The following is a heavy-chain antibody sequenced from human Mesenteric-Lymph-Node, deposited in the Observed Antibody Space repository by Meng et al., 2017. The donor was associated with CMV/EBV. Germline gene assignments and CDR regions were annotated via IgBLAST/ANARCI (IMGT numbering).Heavy chain of an antibody. J-gene: IGHJ4*02. CDR2: SNAGNGNT. D-gene: IGHD2-15*01. Sequence: ASVKVSCKASGYTFTSYAMHWVRQAPGQRLEWMGWSNAGNGNTKYSQEFQGRVTITRDTSASTAYMELSSLRAEDTAVYYCAKHLSGSPDSFDYWGQGTLVTVSS. V-gene: IGHV1-3*02. CDR1: GYTFTSYA. CDR3: AKHLSGSPDSFDY.